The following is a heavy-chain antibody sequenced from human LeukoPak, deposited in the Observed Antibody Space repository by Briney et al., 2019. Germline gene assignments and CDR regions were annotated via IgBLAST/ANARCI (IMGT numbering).Heavy chain of an antibody. CDR1: GGSISSGDYY. V-gene: IGHV4-31*03. J-gene: IGHJ5*02. D-gene: IGHD6-13*01. Sequence: SQTLSLTCTVSGGSISSGDYYWSWIRQHPGKGLEWIGYIYYSGSTYYNPSLKSRVTISVDTSKNQFSLKLSSVTAADTAVYYCARDHWEEHSSSWSWFDPWGQGTLVTVSS. CDR3: ARDHWEEHSSSWSWFDP. CDR2: IYYSGST.